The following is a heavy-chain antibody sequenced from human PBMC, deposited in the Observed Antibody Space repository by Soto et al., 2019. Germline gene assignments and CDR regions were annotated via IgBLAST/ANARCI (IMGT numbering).Heavy chain of an antibody. V-gene: IGHV1-46*03. CDR2: INTSGGST. Sequence: QVQLVQSGAEVKKPGASVKVSCKASGYTFTSYYMHWVRQAPGQGLEWMGIINTSGGSTSYAQKFRGRVTMSRDTSTRRVYMELSSLRSEDTAVYYCARDREGGYSYGSFQHWGQGTLVTVSS. J-gene: IGHJ1*01. D-gene: IGHD5-18*01. CDR3: ARDREGGYSYGSFQH. CDR1: GYTFTSYY.